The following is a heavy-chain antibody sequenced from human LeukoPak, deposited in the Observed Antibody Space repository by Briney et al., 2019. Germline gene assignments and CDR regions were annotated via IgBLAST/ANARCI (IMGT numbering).Heavy chain of an antibody. V-gene: IGHV4-59*08. CDR3: ARPHGGDYAFDI. CDR2: IYGSGRT. Sequence: SETLSLICTFSCGSTSSYYWSWIRQPPGRGLEWIEYIYGSGRTNYNPSLNSRVTISQATSKNQLFLKLSSVTAADTAVYYCARPHGGDYAFDIWGQGTMVTVSS. D-gene: IGHD2-21*01. J-gene: IGHJ3*02. CDR1: CGSTSSYY.